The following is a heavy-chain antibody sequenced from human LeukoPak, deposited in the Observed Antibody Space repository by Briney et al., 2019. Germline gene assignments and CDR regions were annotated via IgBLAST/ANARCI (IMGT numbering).Heavy chain of an antibody. V-gene: IGHV1-69*06. CDR1: GGTFSSYA. D-gene: IGHD3-22*01. CDR3: ARGEYYYDSSGQFGHRIFDAFDI. J-gene: IGHJ3*02. Sequence: SVKVSCKASGGTFSSYAISWVRQAPGQGLEWMGGIIPIFGTANYAQKFQGRVTITADKSTSTAYMELSSLRSEDTAVYYCARGEYYYDSSGQFGHRIFDAFDIWGQGTMVTVSS. CDR2: IIPIFGTA.